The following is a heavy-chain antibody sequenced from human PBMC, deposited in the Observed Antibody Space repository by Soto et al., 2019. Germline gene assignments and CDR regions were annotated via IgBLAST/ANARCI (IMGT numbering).Heavy chain of an antibody. V-gene: IGHV3-30*18. J-gene: IGHJ4*02. Sequence: SLRLSCAASGFTFSSYEMHWVRQAPGKGLEWVAVISYDGSNKYYADSVKGRFTISRDNSKNTLYLQMNSLRAEDTAVYYWAKDVLIRGAYYYDSSGYYYWGQGT. CDR1: GFTFSSYE. CDR2: ISYDGSNK. D-gene: IGHD3-22*01. CDR3: AKDVLIRGAYYYDSSGYYY.